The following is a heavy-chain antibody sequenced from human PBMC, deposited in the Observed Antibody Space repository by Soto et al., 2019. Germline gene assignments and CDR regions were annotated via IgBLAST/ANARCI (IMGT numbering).Heavy chain of an antibody. V-gene: IGHV1-69*01. CDR2: IIPIFGKT. Sequence: QVQLVQSGAEVRKPGSSVKVSCRASGDTFKNYAISWVRQAPGQGLEWMGGIIPIFGKTDYAQTFHGRVTINGDESTYTAHMELRGLRSHATALYYCATSGYNYGPFDYWGRGLLVTVSS. CDR1: GDTFKNYA. J-gene: IGHJ4*01. D-gene: IGHD2-15*01. CDR3: ATSGYNYGPFDY.